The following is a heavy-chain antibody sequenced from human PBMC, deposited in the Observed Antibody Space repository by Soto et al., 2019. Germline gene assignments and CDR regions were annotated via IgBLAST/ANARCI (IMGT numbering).Heavy chain of an antibody. J-gene: IGHJ6*02. V-gene: IGHV1-18*01. CDR3: ARGGYYGNVWGKLSDYGLAG. Sequence: QVQLVQSAAEVKKPGASVKVSCKASGYTFIRYGIAWVRQAPGQGLEWMGWISGYNDYTIYTQKLQGGATMNTDTSSNAIDMELRSGGSDDTAVYYCARGGYYGNVWGKLSDYGLAGWGQGATVTVSS. CDR2: ISGYNDYT. CDR1: GYTFIRYG. D-gene: IGHD3-16*01.